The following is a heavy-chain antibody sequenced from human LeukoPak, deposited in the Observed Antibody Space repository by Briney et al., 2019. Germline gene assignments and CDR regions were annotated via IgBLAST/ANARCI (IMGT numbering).Heavy chain of an antibody. Sequence: ASETLSLTCAVYGGSFNGYYWSWIRQPPGKGLEWIGEINHSGSTNYNPSLKSRVTMSVDRSKNQVSLKLTSVTAADTAVYYCARGPGSGSYFAWFDPWGQGTQVTVSS. J-gene: IGHJ5*02. CDR1: GGSFNGYY. V-gene: IGHV4-34*01. CDR2: INHSGST. CDR3: ARGPGSGSYFAWFDP. D-gene: IGHD3-10*01.